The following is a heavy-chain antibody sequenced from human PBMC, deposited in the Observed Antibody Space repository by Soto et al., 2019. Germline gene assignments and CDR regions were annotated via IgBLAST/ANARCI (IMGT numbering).Heavy chain of an antibody. J-gene: IGHJ6*02. D-gene: IGHD3-3*01. CDR3: TRAPFVYYDFWSCYYLVGMEV. V-gene: IGHV3-49*04. CDR1: GFTFGEYA. CDR2: IRSKAYGGTT. Sequence: GESLRHSCTASGFTFGEYAMSGVRQAPGKGLEWVGFIRSKAYGGTTEYAASVKGRFTISRDDSKSIAYLQMNSLKTEDTAVYYCTRAPFVYYDFWSCYYLVGMEVCCPGPTVTVP.